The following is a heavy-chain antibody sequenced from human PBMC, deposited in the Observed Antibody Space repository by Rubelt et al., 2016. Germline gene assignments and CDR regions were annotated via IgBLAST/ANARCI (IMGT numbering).Heavy chain of an antibody. Sequence: QVQLVQSGAEVKKPGSSVKVSCKASGGTFSSYAISWVRQAPGQGLEWMGGITTNTGKPTYAQGFTGRFVFSLDTSVSTAYLHISSLKAEDTAVYYCARLLAYDAFDIWGHGTMVTVSS. J-gene: IGHJ3*02. CDR2: ITTNTGKP. CDR1: GGTFSSYA. D-gene: IGHD2-15*01. CDR3: ARLLAYDAFDI. V-gene: IGHV7-4-1*02.